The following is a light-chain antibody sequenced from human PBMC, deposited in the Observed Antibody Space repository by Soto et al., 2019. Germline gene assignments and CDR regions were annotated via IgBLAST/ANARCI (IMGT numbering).Light chain of an antibody. V-gene: IGKV4-1*01. CDR2: WAS. CDR1: QTILYSSNNRNY. Sequence: DIVVAQSPDSLAASLGERATINCKSSQTILYSSNNRNYLAWYQQKPGQPPKLLIYWASTRESGVPDRFSGSVTGTDFTLTITSLQAEDVAVHYCHQYYSPPDTFRQGTQLEIK. CDR3: HQYYSPPDT. J-gene: IGKJ2*01.